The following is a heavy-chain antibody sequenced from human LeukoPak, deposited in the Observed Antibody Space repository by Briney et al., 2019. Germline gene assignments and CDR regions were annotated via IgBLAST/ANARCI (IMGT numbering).Heavy chain of an antibody. Sequence: GGSLRPSCAASGFTFDDYAMHWVRQAPGKGLEWVSLISGDGGSTYYADSVKGRFTISRVNSKNSLYLQMNSLRTADTALYYCAKDMEFGELYWGQGTLVTVSS. CDR2: ISGDGGST. J-gene: IGHJ4*02. V-gene: IGHV3-43*02. CDR1: GFTFDDYA. D-gene: IGHD3-10*01. CDR3: AKDMEFGELY.